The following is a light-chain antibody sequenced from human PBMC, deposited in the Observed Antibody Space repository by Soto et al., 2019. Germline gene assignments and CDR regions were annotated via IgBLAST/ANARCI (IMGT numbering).Light chain of an antibody. V-gene: IGKV1-12*01. CDR1: QDVSIW. J-gene: IGKJ1*01. Sequence: DIQMTQSPSSVPASVGDRVTITCRACQDVSIWLAWYQQKPGQVPRLLIYGASTLQSGVPSRFSGSGSGTDFLLTISGLEPADSGTYLCHQHGGTPETFGLGTKVEIK. CDR3: HQHGGTPET. CDR2: GAS.